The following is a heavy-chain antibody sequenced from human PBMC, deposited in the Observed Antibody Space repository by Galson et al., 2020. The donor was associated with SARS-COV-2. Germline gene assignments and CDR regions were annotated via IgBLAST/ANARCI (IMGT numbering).Heavy chain of an antibody. CDR2: IYYSGST. D-gene: IGHD2-15*01. Sequence: SETLSLTCTVSGGSISSYYWSWIRQPPGKGLEWIGYIYYSGSTNYNPSLKSRVTISVDTSKNQFSLKLSSVTAADTAVYYCAREGGNPNYFDYWGQGTLVTVSS. CDR1: GGSISSYY. V-gene: IGHV4-59*01. J-gene: IGHJ4*02. CDR3: AREGGNPNYFDY.